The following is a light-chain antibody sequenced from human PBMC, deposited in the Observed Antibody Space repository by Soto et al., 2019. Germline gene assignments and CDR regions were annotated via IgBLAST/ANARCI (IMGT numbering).Light chain of an antibody. V-gene: IGLV2-14*01. CDR1: SSDVGGYNY. J-gene: IGLJ2*01. Sequence: SALTQPASVSGSPGQSITISCTGTSSDVGGYNYVSWYQQHPGKAPKLMIYDVDNRPSGVSNRVSGSRSGNTASLTISGLQAEDEADYYCSSYTSSSTVVFGGGTQLTVL. CDR2: DVD. CDR3: SSYTSSSTVV.